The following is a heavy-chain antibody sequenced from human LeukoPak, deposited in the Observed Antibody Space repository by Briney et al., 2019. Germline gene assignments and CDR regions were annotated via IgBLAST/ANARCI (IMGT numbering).Heavy chain of an antibody. V-gene: IGHV1-2*02. CDR2: INPNSGGT. CDR1: GYTFTGYY. CDR3: ARSIFERYYSGDY. Sequence: ASVKVSCKASGYTFTGYYMHWVRQAPGQGLEWMGWINPNSGGTNYAQKFQGRVTMTRDKSISTTYMEQSRLRYDDTAVYYCARSIFERYYSGDYWGQGTLVTVSS. J-gene: IGHJ4*02. D-gene: IGHD1-26*01.